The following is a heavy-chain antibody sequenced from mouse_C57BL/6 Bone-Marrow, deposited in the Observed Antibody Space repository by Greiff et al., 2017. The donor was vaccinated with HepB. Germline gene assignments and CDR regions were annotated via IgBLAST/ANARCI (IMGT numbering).Heavy chain of an antibody. CDR1: GYTFTSYT. D-gene: IGHD4-1*01. V-gene: IGHV1-4*01. CDR3: ARLGGAFDD. CDR2: INPSSGYT. Sequence: QVQLQQSGAELARPGASVKMSCKASGYTFTSYTLHWVKQRPGQGLEWIGYINPSSGYTKYNQKVKDKATLTADKYSSTSYMQLSSLTSEDSAVYYCARLGGAFDDWGQGTTLTVSS. J-gene: IGHJ2*01.